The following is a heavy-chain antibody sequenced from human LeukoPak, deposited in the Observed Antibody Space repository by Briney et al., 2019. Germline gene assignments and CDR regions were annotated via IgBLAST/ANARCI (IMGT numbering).Heavy chain of an antibody. CDR3: ARALFRYDSDSRSLHWYFDL. V-gene: IGHV4-59*01. J-gene: IGHJ2*01. Sequence: PSETLSLTCTLSGGSISRYYWSWIRQPPGKGLGWIGYIYYSESTNYNPSLKSRVTISEDTSKHQSSLQLTSVTAADTAVYYSARALFRYDSDSRSLHWYFDLWGRGTLVTVSS. D-gene: IGHD3-22*01. CDR2: IYYSEST. CDR1: GGSISRYY.